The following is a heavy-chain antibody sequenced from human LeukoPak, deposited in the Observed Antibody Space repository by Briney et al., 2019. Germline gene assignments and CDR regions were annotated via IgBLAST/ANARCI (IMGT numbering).Heavy chain of an antibody. Sequence: VASVKVSCKASGYTFTGYYMHWVRQAPGQGLEWMGRINPNNGGTNYAQKFQGRVTMTSDTSISTAYMELSRLRSDDTAVYYCVRDPSEVGALWGQGSLVTVSS. J-gene: IGHJ4*02. CDR1: GYTFTGYY. D-gene: IGHD1-26*01. V-gene: IGHV1-2*06. CDR3: VRDPSEVGAL. CDR2: INPNNGGT.